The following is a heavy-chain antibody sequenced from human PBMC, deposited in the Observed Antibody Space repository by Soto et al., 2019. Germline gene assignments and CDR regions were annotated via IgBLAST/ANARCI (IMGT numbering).Heavy chain of an antibody. J-gene: IGHJ6*02. CDR1: GYTFTSYY. V-gene: IGHV1-46*01. CDR3: ARSKNWASPLYGMDV. CDR2: INPSGGST. Sequence: ASVKVSCKASGYTFTSYYMHWVRQAPGQGLEWMGIINPSGGSTNYAQKFQGRVTITADKSTSTAYMELSSLRSEDTAVYYCARSKNWASPLYGMDVWGQGTTVTVSS. D-gene: IGHD7-27*01.